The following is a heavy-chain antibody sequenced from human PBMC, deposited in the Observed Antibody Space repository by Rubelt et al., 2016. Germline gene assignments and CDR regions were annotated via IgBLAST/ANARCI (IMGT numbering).Heavy chain of an antibody. Sequence: EVQLVESGGGLVQPGGSLRLACAASGFTVSSDYMSWVRQAPGKGLEWVSVINSGGDTYYADPVKGRFTTSRDSSKNTLYLQMNSLRVEDTAVYYCAIYEYFDYWGQGTLVTVSS. D-gene: IGHD2-2*02. CDR3: AIYEYFDY. J-gene: IGHJ4*02. CDR1: GFTVSSDY. V-gene: IGHV3-66*01. CDR2: INSGGDT.